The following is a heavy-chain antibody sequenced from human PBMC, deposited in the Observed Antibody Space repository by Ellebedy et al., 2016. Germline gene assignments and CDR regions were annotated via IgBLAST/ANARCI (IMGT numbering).Heavy chain of an antibody. J-gene: IGHJ4*02. CDR3: ARDSASHLRFSYTDY. CDR1: GFSMSGYE. CDR2: ISYDSTYR. V-gene: IGHV3-21*01. D-gene: IGHD1-1*01. Sequence: GRSLRLSXATSGFSMSGYEMSWVRQAPGKGLEWVSSISYDSTYRYYAGSVRGRFTISRDNAKDSLFLEMNSLRAEDTAVYYCARDSASHLRFSYTDYWGRGTLIAVSS.